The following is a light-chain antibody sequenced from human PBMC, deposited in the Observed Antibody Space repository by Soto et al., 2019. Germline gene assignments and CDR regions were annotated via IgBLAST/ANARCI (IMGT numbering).Light chain of an antibody. V-gene: IGKV3-15*01. Sequence: EIILTQSPGTLSVSPGETVTLVCRASQSVSVYLAWYQQKSGQPPRLLIHAASDRATGVPARFSGSGSGTEFSLTISSLQSEDFGTYYCQQYKDWPPLTFSGGTRVDIK. CDR3: QQYKDWPPLT. J-gene: IGKJ4*01. CDR1: QSVSVY. CDR2: AAS.